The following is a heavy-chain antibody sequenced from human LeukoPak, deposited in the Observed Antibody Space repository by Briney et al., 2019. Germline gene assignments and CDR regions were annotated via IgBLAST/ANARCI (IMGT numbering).Heavy chain of an antibody. CDR2: IHYRGAT. CDR3: ARGELGHYDIRIKPYHFDS. J-gene: IGHJ4*02. CDR1: GGSFSGYY. D-gene: IGHD3-22*01. V-gene: IGHV4-34*01. Sequence: LETLSLTCAVYGGSFSGYYWSWIRQPPGKGLEWIGEIHYRGATNYDPSLKSRVTISGDPSKNHISLKLNSVTAADTAVYYCARGELGHYDIRIKPYHFDSWGQGSLVTVSS.